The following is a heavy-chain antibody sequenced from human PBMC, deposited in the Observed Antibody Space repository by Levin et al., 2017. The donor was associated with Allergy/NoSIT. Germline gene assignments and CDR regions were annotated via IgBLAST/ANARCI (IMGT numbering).Heavy chain of an antibody. V-gene: IGHV3-33*07. D-gene: IGHD3-10*01. J-gene: IGHJ6*02. Sequence: GESLKISCAASGFTFSSYAMYWVRQAPGKGLEWVAAIWYDGGNKYYADSVKGRFTVSRDNSKNTLNLQMNSLRAEDTAVYYCARSGVFRLTIYYYNGLGVWGQGTTVTVSS. CDR3: ARSGVFRLTIYYYNGLGV. CDR2: IWYDGGNK. CDR1: GFTFSSYA.